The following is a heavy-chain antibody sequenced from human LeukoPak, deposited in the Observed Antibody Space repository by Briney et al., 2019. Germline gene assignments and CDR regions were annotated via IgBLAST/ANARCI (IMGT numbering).Heavy chain of an antibody. Sequence: GGSLRLSCVASGFTFTTYWMHWVRQAPGNGLVWVSRINGDVSNSNYADSVKGRFTISRDKARNTLYLQMNGLRAEDSALYYCARTSPTSHFDFWGQGTLVTVSS. D-gene: IGHD3-16*01. V-gene: IGHV3-74*01. CDR2: INGDVSNS. CDR3: ARTSPTSHFDF. CDR1: GFTFTTYW. J-gene: IGHJ4*02.